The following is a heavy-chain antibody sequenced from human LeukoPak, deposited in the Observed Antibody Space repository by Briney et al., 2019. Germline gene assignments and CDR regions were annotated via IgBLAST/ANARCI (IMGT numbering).Heavy chain of an antibody. J-gene: IGHJ3*02. D-gene: IGHD3-22*01. CDR1: GFSFDEYA. V-gene: IGHV3-9*01. Sequence: QPGRSLRLSCVASGFSFDEYAMHWVRQAPGKGLEWVAGISYSSGTIGYVDSVKGRFTISRDNAKNSLYLQMNSLRAGDTALYYCAKEPLYDSSGYGHYAFDIWGQGTMVTVSS. CDR2: ISYSSGTI. CDR3: AKEPLYDSSGYGHYAFDI.